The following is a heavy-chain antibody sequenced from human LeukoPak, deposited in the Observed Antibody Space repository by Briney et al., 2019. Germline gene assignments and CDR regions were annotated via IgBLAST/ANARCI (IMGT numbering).Heavy chain of an antibody. J-gene: IGHJ4*02. Sequence: GGSLRLSCAASGLTFSSYAMHWVRQAPGKGLEYVSAISSNGGSTYYADSVKGRFTISRDNSKNTLYLQMSSLRAEDTAVYYCMKAFPRGVNFDYWGQGTLVTVSS. CDR2: ISSNGGST. V-gene: IGHV3-64D*06. CDR3: MKAFPRGVNFDY. CDR1: GLTFSSYA. D-gene: IGHD3-10*01.